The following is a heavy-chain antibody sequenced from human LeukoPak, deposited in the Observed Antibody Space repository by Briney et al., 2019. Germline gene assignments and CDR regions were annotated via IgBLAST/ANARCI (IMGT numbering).Heavy chain of an antibody. J-gene: IGHJ4*02. D-gene: IGHD3-22*01. CDR3: AKGMSIGDYYDSSGYYGTTFGY. CDR2: ISWNSGSI. V-gene: IGHV3-9*01. Sequence: GRSLRLSCAASGFTFDDYAMHWVRQAPGKGLEWVSGISWNSGSIGYADSVKGRFTISRDNAKNSLYLQMNSLRAEDTALYYCAKGMSIGDYYDSSGYYGTTFGYWGQGTLVTVSS. CDR1: GFTFDDYA.